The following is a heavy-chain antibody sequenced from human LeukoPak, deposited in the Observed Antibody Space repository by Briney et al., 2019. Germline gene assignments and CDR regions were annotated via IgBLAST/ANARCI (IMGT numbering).Heavy chain of an antibody. CDR1: GGSISSYY. CDR3: ARAHCSGGSCYPDY. J-gene: IGHJ4*02. V-gene: IGHV4-59*01. D-gene: IGHD2-15*01. CDR2: IYYSGST. Sequence: SETLSLTCTVSGGSISSYYWSWIRQPPGKRREWIGYIYYSGSTNYNPSLKSRITISVDTSKNQFSLKLSSVTAADTAVYYCARAHCSGGSCYPDYWGQGTLVTVSS.